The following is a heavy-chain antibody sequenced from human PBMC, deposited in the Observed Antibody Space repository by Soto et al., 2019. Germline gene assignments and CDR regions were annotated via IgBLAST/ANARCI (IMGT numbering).Heavy chain of an antibody. CDR3: ASRSGSSDY. V-gene: IGHV3-30-3*01. CDR2: ISYDGSNK. J-gene: IGHJ4*02. D-gene: IGHD1-26*01. Sequence: VGSLRLSCAASGFTFSSYAMHWVRQAPGKGLEWVAVISYDGSNKYYADSVKGRFTISRDNSKNTLYLQMNSLRAEDTAVYYCASRSGSSDYWGQGTLVTVSS. CDR1: GFTFSSYA.